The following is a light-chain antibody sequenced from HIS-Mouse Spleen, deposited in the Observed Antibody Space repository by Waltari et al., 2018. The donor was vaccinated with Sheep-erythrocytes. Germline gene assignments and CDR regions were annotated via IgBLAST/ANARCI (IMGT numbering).Light chain of an antibody. CDR1: QSISSW. J-gene: IGKJ4*01. CDR2: KAS. Sequence: DSQMTQSPSTPSASVVDRVTITCRASQSISSWLAWYQQKPGKAPKLLIYKASSLESGVPSRFSGSGSGTEFTLNISSLQPDDFATYYCQQYNSYPLTFGGGTKVEIK. V-gene: IGKV1-5*03. CDR3: QQYNSYPLT.